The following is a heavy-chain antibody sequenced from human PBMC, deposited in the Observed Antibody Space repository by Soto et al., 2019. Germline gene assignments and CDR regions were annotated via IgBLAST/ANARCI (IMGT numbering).Heavy chain of an antibody. D-gene: IGHD2-21*02. CDR1: GYTFNSYA. Sequence: ASVKVCCKSSGYTFNSYAIHWVRQATGQRLEWMGWINAGNGNTKYSQKFQGRVTITRDTSASTAYMELSSLRSEDTAVYYCARSIVVVTALDYWGQGTLVTVSS. J-gene: IGHJ4*02. V-gene: IGHV1-3*01. CDR3: ARSIVVVTALDY. CDR2: INAGNGNT.